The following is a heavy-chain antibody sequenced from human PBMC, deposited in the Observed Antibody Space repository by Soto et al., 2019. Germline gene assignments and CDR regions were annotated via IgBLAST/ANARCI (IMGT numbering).Heavy chain of an antibody. CDR2: ISSNGGST. D-gene: IGHD3-22*01. CDR3: VKEVNYYDWFDP. V-gene: IGHV3-64D*08. Sequence: PGGSLRLSCSASGFTFSSYAMHWVRQAPGKGLEYVSAISSNGGSTYYADSVKGRFTISRDNSKNTLHLQMSSLRAEDTAVYYCVKEVNYYDWFDPWGQGTLVTVSS. CDR1: GFTFSSYA. J-gene: IGHJ5*02.